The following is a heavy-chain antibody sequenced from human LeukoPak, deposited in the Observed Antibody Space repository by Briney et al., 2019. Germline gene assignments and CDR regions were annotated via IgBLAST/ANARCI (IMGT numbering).Heavy chain of an antibody. CDR2: ISNSGNTI. J-gene: IGHJ4*02. CDR3: ARYRVITNDYFDS. Sequence: PGGSLRLSCAASGFTFGDYYMTWIRQAPGKGLEWGSYISNSGNTIKEADSVKGRFTISRDNAQNSLFLQMKSLRAEDTAVYYCARYRVITNDYFDSWCQGTLVTVSS. D-gene: IGHD3-16*01. V-gene: IGHV3-11*01. CDR1: GFTFGDYY.